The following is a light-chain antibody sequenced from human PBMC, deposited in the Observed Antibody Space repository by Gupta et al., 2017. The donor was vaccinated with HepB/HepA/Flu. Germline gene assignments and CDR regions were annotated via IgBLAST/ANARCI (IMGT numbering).Light chain of an antibody. Sequence: QSPLPHPPSVSGSPGQSFAISCLGTNSDVGSYDRVSWYQQDPGKAPKLIIYEVSNRPSGVPDRFSGSKSGNTASLTISGLQAEDEGDYYCSSYTSTTTVLFGGGTKLTVL. CDR2: EVS. V-gene: IGLV2-18*02. CDR1: NSDVGSYDR. CDR3: SSYTSTTTVL. J-gene: IGLJ2*01.